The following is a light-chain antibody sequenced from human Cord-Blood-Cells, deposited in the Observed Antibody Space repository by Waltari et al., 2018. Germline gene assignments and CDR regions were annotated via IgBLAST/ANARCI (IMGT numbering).Light chain of an antibody. CDR3: QQRSSWPLT. Sequence: DIVLPQSPAPMSLSPADRATLSCRDSQGVSSYFACYQQKPGPAPRLLIYDASNGSTGIPARFSGSGSGTDFTLTISSLEAEDFAVYYWQQRSSWPLTFGGGTKVEIK. J-gene: IGKJ4*01. V-gene: IGKV3-11*01. CDR1: QGVSSY. CDR2: DAS.